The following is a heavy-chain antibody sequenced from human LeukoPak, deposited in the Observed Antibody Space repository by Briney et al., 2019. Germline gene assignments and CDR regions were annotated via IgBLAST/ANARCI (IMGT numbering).Heavy chain of an antibody. CDR1: GFTVSSNH. CDR3: ARDNAPAGGGLDY. CDR2: IYTGGLT. D-gene: IGHD2-2*01. Sequence: GGSLRLSCAASGFTVSSNHMTWVRQAPGKGLEWVSEIYTGGLTFYADSVTGRFTISRDNSKNTLYLQMNSLGVEDTARYYCARDNAPAGGGLDYWGQGTLVTVSS. V-gene: IGHV3-53*01. J-gene: IGHJ4*02.